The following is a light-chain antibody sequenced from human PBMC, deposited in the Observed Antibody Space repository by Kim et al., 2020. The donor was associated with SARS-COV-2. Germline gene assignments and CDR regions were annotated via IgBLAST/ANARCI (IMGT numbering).Light chain of an antibody. CDR1: SSNIGSNS. J-gene: IGLJ3*02. V-gene: IGLV1-44*01. CDR3: AAWDVSLNGPV. CDR2: SNN. Sequence: GQRVTLSGSGSSSNIGSNSVNWYQQLPGTPPKFLLYSNNQRPSGVPDRFSGSKSGTSASLAISGLQSEDEADYYCAAWDVSLNGPVFGGGTQLTVL.